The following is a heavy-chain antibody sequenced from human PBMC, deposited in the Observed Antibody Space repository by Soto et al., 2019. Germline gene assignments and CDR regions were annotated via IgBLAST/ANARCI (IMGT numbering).Heavy chain of an antibody. J-gene: IGHJ4*02. V-gene: IGHV3-48*01. CDR2: ISSSSSTI. Sequence: GGSLRLSCAASGFIFSSYSMNWVRQAPGKGLEWVSYISSSSSTIYYADSVKGRFTISRDNAKNSLYLQMNSLRAEDTAVYYCARVSGYYDSSGYSLDYWGQGTLVTVSS. D-gene: IGHD3-22*01. CDR3: ARVSGYYDSSGYSLDY. CDR1: GFIFSSYS.